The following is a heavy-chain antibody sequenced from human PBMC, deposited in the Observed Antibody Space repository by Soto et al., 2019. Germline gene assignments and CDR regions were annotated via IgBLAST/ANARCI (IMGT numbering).Heavy chain of an antibody. CDR3: ARPYCSGGSCYPYNWFDP. CDR1: GGSISSSSYY. D-gene: IGHD2-15*01. J-gene: IGHJ5*02. CDR2: IYYSGST. Sequence: SETLSLTCTVSGGSISSSSYYWGWIRQPPGKGLEWIGSIYYSGSTYYNPSLKSRVTISVDTSKNQFSLKLSSVTAADTAVYYCARPYCSGGSCYPYNWFDPWGQGTLVTVSS. V-gene: IGHV4-39*01.